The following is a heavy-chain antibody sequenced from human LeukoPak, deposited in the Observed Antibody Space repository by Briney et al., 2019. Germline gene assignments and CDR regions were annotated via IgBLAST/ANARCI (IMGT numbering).Heavy chain of an antibody. Sequence: SVKVSCKASGGTFSSYAISWVRQAPGQGLEWMGRIIPILGIVNYAQKFQGRVTITADKSTSTAYMELSSLRSEDTAVYYCARALVVVTAMGFDYWGQGTLVTVSS. V-gene: IGHV1-69*04. D-gene: IGHD2-21*02. CDR3: ARALVVVTAMGFDY. J-gene: IGHJ4*02. CDR2: IIPILGIV. CDR1: GGTFSSYA.